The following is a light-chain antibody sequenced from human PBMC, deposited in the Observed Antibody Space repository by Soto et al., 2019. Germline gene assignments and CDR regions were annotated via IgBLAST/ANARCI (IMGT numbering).Light chain of an antibody. Sequence: ENVLTQSPGTLTLSPGERDTLYCRASQSVSSGYLAWYQQKPGQAPRLLIYGASNRATGIPDRFSGSGSGTDFTLTISRLEPEDFAVYYCQQYGSSGTFGQGTKVDI. CDR2: GAS. CDR3: QQYGSSGT. V-gene: IGKV3-20*01. CDR1: QSVSSGY. J-gene: IGKJ1*01.